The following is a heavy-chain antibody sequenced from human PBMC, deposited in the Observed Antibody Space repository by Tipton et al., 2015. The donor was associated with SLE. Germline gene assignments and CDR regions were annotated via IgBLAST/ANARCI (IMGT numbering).Heavy chain of an antibody. CDR3: ASSGDGYNYYYYGMDV. D-gene: IGHD5-24*01. CDR2: ISSGSSYI. V-gene: IGHV3-21*01. CDR1: GFTFDDYA. Sequence: SLRLSCAASGFTFDDYAMHWVRQAPGKGLEWVSSISSGSSYIYYADSVKGRFTISRDNAKNSLSLQMNSLRAEDTAVYYCASSGDGYNYYYYGMDVWGQGTTVTVSS. J-gene: IGHJ6*02.